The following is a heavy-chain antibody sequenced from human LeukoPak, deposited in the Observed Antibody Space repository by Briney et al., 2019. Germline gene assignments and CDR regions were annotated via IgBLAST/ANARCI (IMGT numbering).Heavy chain of an antibody. CDR3: ARNAAYSNGPIQRVSRQAPDY. Sequence: GGSLRLSCAASGFTFSSYSMNWVRQAPGKGLEWVSSISSSSSYIYYADSVKGRFTISRDNAKNSLSLQMNSLRAEDTAVYYCARNAAYSNGPIQRVSRQAPDYWGQGTLVTVSS. CDR1: GFTFSSYS. D-gene: IGHD4-11*01. V-gene: IGHV3-21*01. J-gene: IGHJ4*02. CDR2: ISSSSSYI.